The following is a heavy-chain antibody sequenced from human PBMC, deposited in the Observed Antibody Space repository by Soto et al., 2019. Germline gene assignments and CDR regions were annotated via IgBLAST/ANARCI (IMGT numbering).Heavy chain of an antibody. J-gene: IGHJ5*02. CDR3: ARVLPRSMVRGTLFGP. CDR1: GGSISSYY. CDR2: IYYSGST. V-gene: IGHV4-59*01. D-gene: IGHD3-10*01. Sequence: SETLSLTCTVSGGSISSYYWSWIRQPPGKGLEWIGYIYYSGSTNYNPSLKSRVTISVDTSKNQFSLKLSSVTAADTAVYYCARVLPRSMVRGTLFGPWGQGTLVTVSS.